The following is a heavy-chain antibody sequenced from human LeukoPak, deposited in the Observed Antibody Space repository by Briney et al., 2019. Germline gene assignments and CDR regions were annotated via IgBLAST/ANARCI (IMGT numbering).Heavy chain of an antibody. V-gene: IGHV4-34*01. J-gene: IGHJ6*02. CDR2: INHSGST. Sequence: SETLSLTCAVYGGSFSGYYWSWIRQPPGKGLEWIGEINHSGSTSYNPSLKSRVTISVDTSKKKYSLKLNAVTAADTAVYYCARVPREADPGILGYSFYFYGLDVWGQGTTVTVSS. D-gene: IGHD2-15*01. CDR1: GGSFSGYY. CDR3: ARVPREADPGILGYSFYFYGLDV.